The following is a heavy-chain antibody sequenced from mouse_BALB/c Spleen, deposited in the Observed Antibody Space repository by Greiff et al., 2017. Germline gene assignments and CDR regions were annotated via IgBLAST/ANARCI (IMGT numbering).Heavy chain of an antibody. CDR1: GFSLTSYC. CDR2: IWAGGST. J-gene: IGHJ4*01. CDR3: AKDDDYYGMDY. D-gene: IGHD2-3*01. Sequence: VMLVESGPGLVAPSPSLSISCTASGFSLTSYCVHWVRQPPGQGLEWLGVIWAGGSTNYNSALMSRLSISKDNSKSQVFLKMNSLQTDDTAMYYCAKDDDYYGMDYWGQGTSVTVSS. V-gene: IGHV2-9*02.